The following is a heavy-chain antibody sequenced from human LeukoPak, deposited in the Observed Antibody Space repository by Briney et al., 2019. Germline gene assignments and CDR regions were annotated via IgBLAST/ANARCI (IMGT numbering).Heavy chain of an antibody. CDR2: ISYDGSNK. CDR1: GFTLSSYG. V-gene: IGHV3-30*18. J-gene: IGHJ6*02. CDR3: AKDIVWCSSTSCYGRDYYYYYGMDV. Sequence: GGSVRLSCAASGFTLSSYGMHWVRQAPGKGLEWVAVISYDGSNKYYADSVKGRFTIPRYNSKNTLYLQMNSLRAEDTAVYYCAKDIVWCSSTSCYGRDYYYYYGMDVWGQGTTVTVSS. D-gene: IGHD2-2*01.